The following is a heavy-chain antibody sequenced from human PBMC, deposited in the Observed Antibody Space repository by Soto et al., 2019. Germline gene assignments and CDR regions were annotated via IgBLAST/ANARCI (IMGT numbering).Heavy chain of an antibody. D-gene: IGHD4-17*01. J-gene: IGHJ4*02. CDR1: GFTVSSNY. Sequence: GGSLRLSCAASGFTVSSNYMSWVRQAPGKGLEWVSIIYSGGSTNYADSVKGRFTISRDNSKNTLYLQMNSLRAEDTAVYYYARLHYGDYPYWGQGTLVTVSS. V-gene: IGHV3-53*01. CDR3: ARLHYGDYPY. CDR2: IYSGGST.